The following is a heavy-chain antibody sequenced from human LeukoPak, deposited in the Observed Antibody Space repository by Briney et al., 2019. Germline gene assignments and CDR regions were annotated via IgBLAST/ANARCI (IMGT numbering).Heavy chain of an antibody. J-gene: IGHJ4*02. CDR2: ISYDGSNK. V-gene: IGHV3-30-3*01. CDR3: ARDRLRYSSGWYADY. CDR1: GFTFSSYA. Sequence: PGGSLRLSCAASGFTFSSYAMHWVRQAPGKGLEWVAVISYDGSNKYYADSVKGRFTISRDNSKNTLYLQMNSLRAEDTAVYYCARDRLRYSSGWYADYWGQGTLVTVSS. D-gene: IGHD6-19*01.